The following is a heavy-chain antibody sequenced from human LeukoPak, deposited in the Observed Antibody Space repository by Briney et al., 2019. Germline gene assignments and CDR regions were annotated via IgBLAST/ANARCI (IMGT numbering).Heavy chain of an antibody. J-gene: IGHJ4*02. CDR2: ISSGSTYI. CDR3: ARGGSSGPYYFDY. V-gene: IGHV3-21*01. Sequence: GGSPRLSCAASGFTFSSYGLSWVRQAPGKGLEWVSSISSGSTYISYADSLKGRFTISRDNAKNSLYLQMNSLRAEDTAVYYCARGGSSGPYYFDYWGQGTLVTVSS. D-gene: IGHD3-22*01. CDR1: GFTFSSYG.